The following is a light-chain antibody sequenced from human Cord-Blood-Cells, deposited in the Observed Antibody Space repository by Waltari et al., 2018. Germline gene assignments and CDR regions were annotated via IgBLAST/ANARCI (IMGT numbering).Light chain of an antibody. CDR1: NIGSKS. Sequence: SYVLTQPPSVSVAPGKTARITCGGNNIGSKSVHWYQQKPGQAPVLAIYYDSDRPSGIPERFSGANSGNAATLTISRGEAGDEADYYCQVWDSSSDHVVFGGGTKLTVL. CDR3: QVWDSSSDHVV. V-gene: IGLV3-21*04. CDR2: YDS. J-gene: IGLJ2*01.